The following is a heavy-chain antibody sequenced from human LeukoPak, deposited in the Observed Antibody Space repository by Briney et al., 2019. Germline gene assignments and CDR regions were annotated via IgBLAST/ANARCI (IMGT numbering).Heavy chain of an antibody. J-gene: IGHJ4*02. CDR3: ARVPGPYYYDSSGIDY. CDR1: GGSISSGGYY. Sequence: PSETLSLTCTVSGGSISSGGYYWSWIRQHPGKGLEWIGYIYYSGSTYYNPSLKSRVTISVDTSKNQFSLKLSSVTAADTAVYYCARVPGPYYYDSSGIDYWGQGTLVTVSS. V-gene: IGHV4-31*03. D-gene: IGHD3-22*01. CDR2: IYYSGST.